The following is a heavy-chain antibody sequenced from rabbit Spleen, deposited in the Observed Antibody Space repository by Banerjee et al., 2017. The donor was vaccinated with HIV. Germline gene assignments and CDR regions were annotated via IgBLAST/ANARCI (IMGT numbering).Heavy chain of an antibody. J-gene: IGHJ4*01. D-gene: IGHD8-1*01. V-gene: IGHV1S43*01. Sequence: EQLLESGGGLVKPGASLTLTCTASEFSFSSGYDMCWCRQAPGKGLECIVYIDPVFGTTSYSSWVNRRFPISSHNAQNTLYLRLNSLTAADTASYFCARLGAGSDYWLHEYYFYLWGQGTFVTVS. CDR3: ARLGAGSDYWLHEYYFYL. CDR1: EFSFSSGYD. CDR2: IDPVFGTT.